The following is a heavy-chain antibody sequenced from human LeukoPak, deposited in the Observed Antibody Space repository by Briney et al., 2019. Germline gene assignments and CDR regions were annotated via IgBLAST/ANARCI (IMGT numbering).Heavy chain of an antibody. J-gene: IGHJ3*02. Sequence: GGSLRLSCAASGFTFSSYAMTWVRQAPGKGLEWVSAISGSGGSTYYADSVKGRFTISRDNSKNTLYLQMNSLRAEDTAVYYCARKAGGMYAFDIWGQGTMVTVSS. CDR1: GFTFSSYA. CDR3: ARKAGGMYAFDI. CDR2: ISGSGGST. V-gene: IGHV3-23*01. D-gene: IGHD3-16*01.